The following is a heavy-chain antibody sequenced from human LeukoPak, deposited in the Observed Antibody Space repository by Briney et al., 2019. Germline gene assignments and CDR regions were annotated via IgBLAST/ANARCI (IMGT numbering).Heavy chain of an antibody. CDR2: ISSSSNYI. CDR1: GFTFNTYS. J-gene: IGHJ5*01. D-gene: IGHD3-3*01. Sequence: GGSLRLSCAAYGFTFNTYSMNWVRQAPGKGLEWVSSISSSSNYIYYAESVKGRFTISTDNAKNSLYLKMNSLRAEDTAVYFCARGGGDFWSTSEGLLLHNWFDSWGQGTLVTVSS. CDR3: ARGGGDFWSTSEGLLLHNWFDS. V-gene: IGHV3-21*01.